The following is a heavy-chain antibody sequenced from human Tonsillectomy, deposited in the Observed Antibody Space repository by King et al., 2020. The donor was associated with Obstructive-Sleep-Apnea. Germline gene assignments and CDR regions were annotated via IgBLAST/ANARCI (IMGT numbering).Heavy chain of an antibody. CDR3: ATSGDWGFRY. D-gene: IGHD7-27*01. Sequence: VQLVESGGGWVKPGGSLRLSCAASGFTFSYAWMSWVRQAPGKGLEWVARIKSRADGGATDYLAPVKGRFTISRDDSKNTLRLMLNSLKIEDTAVYYCATSGDWGFRYWGQGTLVTVSS. CDR1: GFTFSYAW. V-gene: IGHV3-15*01. CDR2: IKSRADGGAT. J-gene: IGHJ4*02.